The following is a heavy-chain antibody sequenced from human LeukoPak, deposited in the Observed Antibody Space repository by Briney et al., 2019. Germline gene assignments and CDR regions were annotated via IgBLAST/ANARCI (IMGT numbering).Heavy chain of an antibody. Sequence: SETLSLTCTVSGGSISSYYWSWIRQPPGKGPEWIGYIYYSGSTNYNPSLKSRVTISVDTSKNQFSLKLSSVTAADTAVYYCARHPKYSSSWYSFDYWGQGTLVTVSS. J-gene: IGHJ4*02. CDR2: IYYSGST. CDR3: ARHPKYSSSWYSFDY. V-gene: IGHV4-59*08. CDR1: GGSISSYY. D-gene: IGHD6-13*01.